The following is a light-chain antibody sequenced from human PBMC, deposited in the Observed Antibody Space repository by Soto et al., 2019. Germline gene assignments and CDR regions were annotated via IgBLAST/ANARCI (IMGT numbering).Light chain of an antibody. CDR3: QQGYNLPT. CDR1: QDIRH. Sequence: DIQMTQSPSSLSASVGDRVTITCQVTQDIRHLNWYQQKPGKAPKLLIFDVSNLETGVPSRFSGSGSGTYFTFTISNLQPEDVASYYCQQGYNLPTFGGGTKVEIK. V-gene: IGKV1-33*01. J-gene: IGKJ4*01. CDR2: DVS.